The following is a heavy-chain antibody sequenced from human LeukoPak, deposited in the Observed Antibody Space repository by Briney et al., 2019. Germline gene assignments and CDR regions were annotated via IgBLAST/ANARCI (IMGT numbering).Heavy chain of an antibody. D-gene: IGHD3-9*01. V-gene: IGHV3-66*01. CDR3: ARAGAYDWGAFDI. J-gene: IGHJ3*02. Sequence: SGGSLRLSCAASGFTVSSNYMSWVRQAPGKGLEWVSVIYSGGSTYYADSVKGRFTISRDNSKNTLYLQMNSLRAEDTAVYYCARAGAYDWGAFDIWGQGTMVTVSS. CDR1: GFTVSSNY. CDR2: IYSGGST.